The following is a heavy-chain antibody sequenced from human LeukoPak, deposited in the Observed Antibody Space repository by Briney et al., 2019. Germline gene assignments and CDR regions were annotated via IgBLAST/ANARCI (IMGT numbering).Heavy chain of an antibody. D-gene: IGHD3-10*01. J-gene: IGHJ4*02. CDR1: GYTFTHYY. Sequence: GASVKVSCKASGYTFTHYYIHWVRQAPGQGLECVGIINPNGGATSYTQKFQGRVTMTRDTSTSTVYMELSSLRSEDTAVYYCARVMVAWFGDKAFDYWGQGTLVTVSS. CDR3: ARVMVAWFGDKAFDY. V-gene: IGHV1-46*01. CDR2: INPNGGAT.